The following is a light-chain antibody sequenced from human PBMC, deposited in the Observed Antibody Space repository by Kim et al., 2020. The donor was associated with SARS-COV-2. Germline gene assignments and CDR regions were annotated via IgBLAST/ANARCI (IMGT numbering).Light chain of an antibody. Sequence: TSVGDRVTITCRARQSISNYLNWDQQKPGKAPKLLIYAASSLQSGVPSRFSGSGSGTDFTLTISSLQPEDFATYYCQQSYSTPFTFGGGTEVDIK. CDR3: QQSYSTPFT. J-gene: IGKJ4*01. CDR2: AAS. V-gene: IGKV1-39*01. CDR1: QSISNY.